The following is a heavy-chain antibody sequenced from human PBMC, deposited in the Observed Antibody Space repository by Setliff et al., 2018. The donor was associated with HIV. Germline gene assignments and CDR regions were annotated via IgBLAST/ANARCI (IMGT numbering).Heavy chain of an antibody. CDR3: ARVYDSSGYSLSIPGY. J-gene: IGHJ4*01. CDR1: GFTFSSYW. CDR2: IKQDGSEK. V-gene: IGHV3-7*01. Sequence: PGGSLRLSCAASGFTFSSYWMSWVRQAPGKGLEWVANIKQDGSEKYYVDSVKGRFTISRDNAKNSLYLQMNSLRAEGTAVYYCARVYDSSGYSLSIPGYWGQGTLVTVSS. D-gene: IGHD3-22*01.